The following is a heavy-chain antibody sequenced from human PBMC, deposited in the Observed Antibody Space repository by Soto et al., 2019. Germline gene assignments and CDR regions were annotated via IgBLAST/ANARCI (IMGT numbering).Heavy chain of an antibody. CDR3: ARVKATLYRDYCFDY. Sequence: SETLSLTCTVSGGSISSGDYYWSWIRQPPGKGLEWIGYIYYSGSTYYNPSLKSRVTISVDTSKNQFSLKLSSVTAADTAVYFCARVKATLYRDYCFDYWGQGTLVTVSS. CDR1: GGSISSGDYY. CDR2: IYYSGST. J-gene: IGHJ4*02. D-gene: IGHD5-12*01. V-gene: IGHV4-30-4*01.